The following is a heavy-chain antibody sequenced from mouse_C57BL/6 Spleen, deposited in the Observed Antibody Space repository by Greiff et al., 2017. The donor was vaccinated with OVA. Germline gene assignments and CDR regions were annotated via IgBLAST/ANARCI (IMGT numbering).Heavy chain of an antibody. V-gene: IGHV1-64*01. CDR3: ERHGDYDGAMDD. CDR1: GYTFTSYW. J-gene: IGHJ4*01. D-gene: IGHD2-4*01. CDR2: IHPTSGST. Sequence: VQLQQPGAELVTPGASVKLSCKASGYTFTSYWMHWVKQRPGQGLEWIGMIHPTSGSTNYHETFKSKATLPVYNSSRTEDRQRSSLTSEDAAVDYGERHGDYDGAMDDWGQGTTVTVSS.